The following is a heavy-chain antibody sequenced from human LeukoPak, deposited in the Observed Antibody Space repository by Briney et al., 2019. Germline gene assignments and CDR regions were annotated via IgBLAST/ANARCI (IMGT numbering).Heavy chain of an antibody. V-gene: IGHV3-48*03. Sequence: GGALRLSCAASGFTFRSYEMNWVRQAPGKGLEWVSYITSTGSNRYYADSVKGRFTISRDNAKNSLYLHMNSLRAEDTGIYYCARDDDRGYFAGVFPLDRWGQGTLVTVSS. CDR2: ITSTGSNR. D-gene: IGHD3-9*01. CDR3: ARDDDRGYFAGVFPLDR. CDR1: GFTFRSYE. J-gene: IGHJ5*02.